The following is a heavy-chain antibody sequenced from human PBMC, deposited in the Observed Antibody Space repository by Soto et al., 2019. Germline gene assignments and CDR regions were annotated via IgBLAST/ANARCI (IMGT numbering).Heavy chain of an antibody. CDR3: ARAGNPYCISTSCYARWFDP. CDR1: GGTFSSYA. V-gene: IGHV1-69*12. J-gene: IGHJ5*02. D-gene: IGHD2-2*01. CDR2: IIPIFGTA. Sequence: QVQLVQSGAEVKKPGSSVKVSCKASGGTFSSYAISWVRQAPGQGLEWMGGIIPIFGTANYAQKFQGRVTITADESTSTAYMELSSLRSEDTAVYYCARAGNPYCISTSCYARWFDPWGQGTLVTVSS.